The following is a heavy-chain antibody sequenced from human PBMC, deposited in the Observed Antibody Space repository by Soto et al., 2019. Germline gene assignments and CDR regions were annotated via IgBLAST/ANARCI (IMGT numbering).Heavy chain of an antibody. V-gene: IGHV3-33*01. D-gene: IGHD6-13*01. CDR1: GFTFSSYG. CDR2: IWYDGSNK. Sequence: QVQLVESGGGVVQPGRSLRLSCAASGFTFSSYGMHWVRQAPGKGLEWVAVIWYDGSNKYYADSVKGRFTISRDNSKNTXXLXMXXRRAEDTAVYYCARDPTSDYSSPSPFSGYYYGMDVWGQGTTVTVSS. CDR3: ARDPTSDYSSPSPFSGYYYGMDV. J-gene: IGHJ6*02.